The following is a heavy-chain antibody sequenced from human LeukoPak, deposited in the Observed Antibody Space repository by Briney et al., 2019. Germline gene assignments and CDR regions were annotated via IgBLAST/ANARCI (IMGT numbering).Heavy chain of an antibody. V-gene: IGHV1-18*01. CDR2: ISAYNGNT. J-gene: IGHJ6*02. CDR1: GGTFSSYA. Sequence: ASVKVSCKASGGTFSSYAISWVRQAPGQGLEWMGWISAYNGNTNYAQKLQGRVTMTTDTSTSTAYMELRSLRSDDTAVYYCARDSPPGVLMVYASLYYYYYGMDVWGQGTTVTVSS. D-gene: IGHD2-8*01. CDR3: ARDSPPGVLMVYASLYYYYYGMDV.